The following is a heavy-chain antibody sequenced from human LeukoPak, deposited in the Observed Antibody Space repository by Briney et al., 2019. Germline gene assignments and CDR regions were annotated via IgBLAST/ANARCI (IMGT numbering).Heavy chain of an antibody. CDR2: ISAYNGNT. CDR1: GYTFHRYC. V-gene: IGHV1-18*01. CDR3: ARVVGTPYYDFWSGSYYMDV. Sequence: VTVELSRSASGYTFHRYCIRCVRQAPGQAFEWMVCISAYNGNTNCSQRLRSRVTMTTDTSTNTAYMELRSLRSDDTAVYYGARVVGTPYYDFWSGSYYMDVWGKGTTVTVSS. J-gene: IGHJ6*03. D-gene: IGHD3-3*01.